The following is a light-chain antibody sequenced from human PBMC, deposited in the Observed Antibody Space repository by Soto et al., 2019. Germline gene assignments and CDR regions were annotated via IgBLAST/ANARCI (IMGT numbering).Light chain of an antibody. CDR3: AAWDGSLNGVV. Sequence: QSVLTQPPSASGAPGQRVTISCSGSSSNVGTKTVDWYQHLPGTAPKLLIYSNNQRPSGVPDRFSGSKSGTSASLAISGLQSEDEADYYCAAWDGSLNGVVFGGGTKLTVL. CDR1: SSNVGTKT. CDR2: SNN. J-gene: IGLJ2*01. V-gene: IGLV1-44*01.